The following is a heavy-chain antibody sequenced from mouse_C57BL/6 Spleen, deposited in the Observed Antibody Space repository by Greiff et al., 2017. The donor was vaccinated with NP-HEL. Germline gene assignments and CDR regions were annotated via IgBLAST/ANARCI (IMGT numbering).Heavy chain of an antibody. V-gene: IGHV5-12*01. D-gene: IGHD2-5*01. J-gene: IGHJ3*01. CDR2: ISNGGGST. CDR3: ARHDSNYGAY. CDR1: GFTFSDYY. Sequence: EVKLMESGGGLVQPGGSLKLSCAASGFTFSDYYMYWVRQTPEKRLEWVAYISNGGGSTYYPDTVKGRFTISRDNAKNTLYLQMSRLKSEDTAMYYCARHDSNYGAYWGQGTLVTVSA.